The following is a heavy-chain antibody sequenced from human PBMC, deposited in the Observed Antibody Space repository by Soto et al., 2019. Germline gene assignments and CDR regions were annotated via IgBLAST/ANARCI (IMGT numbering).Heavy chain of an antibody. CDR3: ARDTPPILWFGEPIYYYYGMDV. D-gene: IGHD3-10*01. Sequence: PGGSLRLSCAASGFTFSSYGMHWVRQAPGKGLEWVAVIWYDGSNKYYADSVKGRFTISRDNSKNTLYLQMNSLRAEDTAVYYCARDTPPILWFGEPIYYYYGMDVWGQGTTVTVSS. J-gene: IGHJ6*02. CDR1: GFTFSSYG. V-gene: IGHV3-33*01. CDR2: IWYDGSNK.